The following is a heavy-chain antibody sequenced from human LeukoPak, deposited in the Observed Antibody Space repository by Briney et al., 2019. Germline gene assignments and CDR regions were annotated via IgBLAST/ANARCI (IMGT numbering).Heavy chain of an antibody. J-gene: IGHJ4*02. CDR3: AILHYYDSSGYYY. CDR2: IYHSGST. CDR1: GGSISSSSYY. D-gene: IGHD3-22*01. V-gene: IGHV4-39*07. Sequence: SETLSLTCTVSGGSISSSSYYWGWIRQPPGKGLEWIGSIYHSGSTYYNPSLKSRVTISVDTSKNQFSLKLSSVTAADTAVYYCAILHYYDSSGYYYWGQGTLVTVSS.